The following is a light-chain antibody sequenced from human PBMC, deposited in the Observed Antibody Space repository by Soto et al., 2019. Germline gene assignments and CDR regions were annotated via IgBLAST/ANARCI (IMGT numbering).Light chain of an antibody. J-gene: IGKJ5*01. CDR1: QSVSSN. CDR3: QQYNNWPPT. CDR2: GAS. Sequence: EIVMTKSPATLSVSPGDRATLSCRASQSVSSNLAWYQQKPGQAPRLLIYGASTRATGIPARFSGSRSGTDFTLTISSLQSEDFAVYYCQQYNNWPPTFGQGTRLEIK. V-gene: IGKV3-15*01.